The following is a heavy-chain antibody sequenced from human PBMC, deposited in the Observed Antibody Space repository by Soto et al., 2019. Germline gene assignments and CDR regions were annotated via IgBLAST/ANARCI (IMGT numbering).Heavy chain of an antibody. CDR2: INHSGST. CDR3: GRVRILGIVVVVAAIEYFDY. J-gene: IGHJ4*02. CDR1: GGSFSGYY. V-gene: IGHV4-34*01. D-gene: IGHD2-15*01. Sequence: SETLSLTCAIYGGSFSGYYWSWIRQPPGKGLEWIGEINHSGSTNYNPSLKSRVTISVDTSKNQFSLKLSSVTAADTAVYYCGRVRILGIVVVVAAIEYFDYWGQGTLVTVSS.